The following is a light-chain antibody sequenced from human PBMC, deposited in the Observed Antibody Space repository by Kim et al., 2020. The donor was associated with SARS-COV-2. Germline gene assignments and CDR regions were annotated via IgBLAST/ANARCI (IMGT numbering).Light chain of an antibody. CDR3: CLYAGSYTFDVL. V-gene: IGLV2-11*01. CDR2: DTT. Sequence: QSALTQPRSVSGSPGQSVTISCTGTSNDVDIYIYVSWYQQHPGKAPKLVIYDTTKRPSGVPDRFSGSRSGNTASLTISELQAEDEADYYCCLYAGSYTFDVLFGGGTKLTVL. CDR1: SNDVDIYIY. J-gene: IGLJ2*01.